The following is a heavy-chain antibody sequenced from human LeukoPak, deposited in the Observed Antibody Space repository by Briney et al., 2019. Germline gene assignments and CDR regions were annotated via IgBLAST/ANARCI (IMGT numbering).Heavy chain of an antibody. V-gene: IGHV3-23*01. J-gene: IGHJ4*02. Sequence: GGSLRLSCAASGFTFSSYAMSWVRQAPGKGLEWVSAISGGGGSTYYADSVKGRSTISRDNSKNTLYLQMNSLRAEDTAVYYCAKDPRYSYGYHDYWGQGTLVTVSS. CDR3: AKDPRYSYGYHDY. CDR2: ISGGGGST. D-gene: IGHD5-18*01. CDR1: GFTFSSYA.